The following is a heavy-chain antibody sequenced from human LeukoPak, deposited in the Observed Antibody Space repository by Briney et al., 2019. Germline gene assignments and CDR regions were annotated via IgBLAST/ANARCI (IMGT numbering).Heavy chain of an antibody. CDR2: VNHSGST. V-gene: IGHV4-34*01. J-gene: IGHJ4*02. CDR3: ARGGGYCSSTSCYPFDY. Sequence: SETLSLTCAVYGGSFSGYYWSWIRQPPGKGLEWIGEVNHSGSTNYNPSLKSRVTMSVDTSKNQFSLKLSSVTAADTAVYYCARGGGYCSSTSCYPFDYWGQGTLVTVSS. CDR1: GGSFSGYY. D-gene: IGHD2-2*01.